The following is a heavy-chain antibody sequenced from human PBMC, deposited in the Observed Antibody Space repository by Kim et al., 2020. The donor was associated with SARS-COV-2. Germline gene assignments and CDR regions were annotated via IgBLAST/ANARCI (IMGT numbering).Heavy chain of an antibody. D-gene: IGHD5-12*01. CDR2: IKQDGSEK. Sequence: GGSLRLSCAASGFTFSSYWMSWVRQAPGKGLEWVANIKQDGSEKYYVDSVKGRFTISRDNAKNSLYLQMNSLRAEDTAVYYCARDLRLRLLGSWYFDLWGRGTLVTVSS. CDR3: ARDLRLRLLGSWYFDL. CDR1: GFTFSSYW. J-gene: IGHJ2*01. V-gene: IGHV3-7*01.